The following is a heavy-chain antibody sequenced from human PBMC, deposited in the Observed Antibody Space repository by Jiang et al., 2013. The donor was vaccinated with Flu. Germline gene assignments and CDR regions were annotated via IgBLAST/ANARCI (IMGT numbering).Heavy chain of an antibody. CDR1: GGSISSYY. D-gene: IGHD1-14*01. V-gene: IGHV4-59*01. CDR2: IYYSGST. J-gene: IGHJ5*02. CDR3: AREGAGNMGWFDP. Sequence: LLKPSETLSLTCTVSGGSISSYYWSWIRQPPGKGLEWIGYIYYSGSTNYNPSLKSRVTISVDTSKNQFSLKLSSVTAADTAVYYCAREGAGNMGWFDPWGQGTLVTVSS.